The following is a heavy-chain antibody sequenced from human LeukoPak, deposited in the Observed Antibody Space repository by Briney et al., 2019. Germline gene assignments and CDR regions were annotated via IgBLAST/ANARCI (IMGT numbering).Heavy chain of an antibody. CDR2: TWYDGSNK. D-gene: IGHD6-6*01. J-gene: IGHJ6*03. CDR1: GFTFSSYG. CDR3: AKAGYSSSSCDFYYYMDV. Sequence: GGSLRLSCAASGFTFSSYGMHWVRQAPGKGLEWVALTWYDGSNKHYADSVKGRFTISRDNPKNTLYLQMNSLRAEDTAVYYCAKAGYSSSSCDFYYYMDVWGRGTTVTVSS. V-gene: IGHV3-33*06.